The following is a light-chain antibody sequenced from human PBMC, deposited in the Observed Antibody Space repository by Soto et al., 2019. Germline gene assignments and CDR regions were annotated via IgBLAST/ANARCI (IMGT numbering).Light chain of an antibody. CDR1: NSNIGSNT. V-gene: IGLV1-44*01. CDR3: AAWDASLNGYV. J-gene: IGLJ1*01. CDR2: SNI. Sequence: QSVLTQPPSASGTPGQRVTISCSGSNSNIGSNTVNWYQQLPGTAPKLLIYSNIQRPSGVPDRFSGSKSGTSASLAISGLQSEDETDYYCAAWDASLNGYVSGNGTKVTVL.